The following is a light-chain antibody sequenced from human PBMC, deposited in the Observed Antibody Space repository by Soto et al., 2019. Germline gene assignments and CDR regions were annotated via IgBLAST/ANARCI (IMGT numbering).Light chain of an antibody. CDR3: QQYNNCPLT. J-gene: IGKJ1*01. Sequence: EIVMTQSPATLSVSPGERATLSCRASQSVSSNLAWYQQKPGQAPRLLIYGASTRATGIPIRFSGSGSGTEFTLTISSLQSEDFAVYYCQQYNNCPLTFGQGTKVEIK. CDR1: QSVSSN. V-gene: IGKV3-15*01. CDR2: GAS.